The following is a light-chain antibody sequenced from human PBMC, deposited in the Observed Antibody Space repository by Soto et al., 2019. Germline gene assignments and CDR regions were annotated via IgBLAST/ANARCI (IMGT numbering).Light chain of an antibody. CDR1: QSISSNS. V-gene: IGKV3-20*01. Sequence: EMVFTQSPGTLSLSPGERATLSCRASQSISSNSLAWYQQQPGQAPRLFIYGASSRATGIPDRFIGSGSGTHFTLTISRLEPEDFALYYCQQYGSSTGWTFGQGTKVDIK. J-gene: IGKJ1*01. CDR2: GAS. CDR3: QQYGSSTGWT.